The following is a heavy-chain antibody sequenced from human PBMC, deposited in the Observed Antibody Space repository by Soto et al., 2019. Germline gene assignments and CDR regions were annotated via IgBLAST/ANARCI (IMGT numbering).Heavy chain of an antibody. CDR2: ISYDGSNK. CDR1: GFTFSSYA. D-gene: IGHD2-21*02. Sequence: GGSLRLSCAASGFTFSSYAMHWVRQAPGKGLEWVAVISYDGSNKYYADSVKGRFTISRDNSKNTLYLQMNSLRAEDTAVYYCARGPIAYCGGDCTNWFDPWGQGTLVTVSS. CDR3: ARGPIAYCGGDCTNWFDP. V-gene: IGHV3-30-3*01. J-gene: IGHJ5*02.